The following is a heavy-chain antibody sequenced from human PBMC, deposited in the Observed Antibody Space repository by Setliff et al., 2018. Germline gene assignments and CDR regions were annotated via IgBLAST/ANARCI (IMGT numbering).Heavy chain of an antibody. CDR3: VRPGGTTVVARHFDY. CDR2: ISFSGTP. V-gene: IGHV4-39*01. J-gene: IGHJ4*01. CDR1: DDSFTSSRYY. D-gene: IGHD2-15*01. Sequence: LSLTCTVSDDSFTSSRYYWGWIRQAPGSGLEWIGSISFSGTPYYNASVESRVTISIDTSRNQFSLELRSVTVADTATYYCVRPGGTTVVARHFDYWGSGILVTVS.